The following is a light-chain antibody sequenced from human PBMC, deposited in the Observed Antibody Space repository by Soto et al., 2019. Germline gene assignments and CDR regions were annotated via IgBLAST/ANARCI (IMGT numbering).Light chain of an antibody. CDR1: QGISTY. CDR3: QNYNGAPWT. V-gene: IGKV1-27*01. CDR2: AAS. Sequence: DIQMTQSPSSLSASVGDRVTITCRASQGISTYLVWYQQKPGTVPKLLIFAASTLQSGVPSRFSSSESGTDFTLTITGLQPEDVATYYCQNYNGAPWTFCQGTNVEIK. J-gene: IGKJ1*01.